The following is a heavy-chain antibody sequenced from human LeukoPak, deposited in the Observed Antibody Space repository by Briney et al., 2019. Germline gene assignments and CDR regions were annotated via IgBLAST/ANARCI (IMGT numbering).Heavy chain of an antibody. CDR2: IYHSGST. V-gene: IGHV4-38-2*01. CDR3: ARYTANTAGYSFDF. CDR1: GYSISSGYY. Sequence: SETLSLTCAVPGYSISSGYYWGWIRPPPGKGLEWIGSIYHSGSTYYNPSLKSRVTMSVDTSKNQFSLKLGSVTAASTAVYYCARYTANTAGYSFDFWGQGALVTVSS. D-gene: IGHD3-22*01. J-gene: IGHJ4*02.